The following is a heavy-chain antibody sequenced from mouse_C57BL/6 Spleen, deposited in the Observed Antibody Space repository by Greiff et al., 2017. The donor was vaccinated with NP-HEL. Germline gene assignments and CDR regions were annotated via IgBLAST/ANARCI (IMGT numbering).Heavy chain of an antibody. J-gene: IGHJ4*01. CDR2: IYPGDGDT. CDR3: APNWDGNAMDD. CDR1: GYAFSSSW. V-gene: IGHV1-82*01. D-gene: IGHD4-1*01. Sequence: LQESGPELVKPGASVKISCKASGYAFSSSWMNWVKQRPGKGLEWIGRIYPGDGDTNYNGKFKGKATLTADKSSSTAYMQLSSLTSEDSAVYFCAPNWDGNAMDDWGQGTTVTVSS.